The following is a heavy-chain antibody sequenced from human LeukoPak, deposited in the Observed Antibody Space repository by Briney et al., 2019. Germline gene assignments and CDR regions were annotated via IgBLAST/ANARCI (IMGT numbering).Heavy chain of an antibody. Sequence: SETLSLTCTVSGGSISGYYWSWIRQPPGKGLEWIGFIYYSGSTNYNPSLKSRVTISVDTSKNQFSLKLSSVTAADTAVYYCARGGYDSSGYYYYFDYWGQGTLVTVSS. D-gene: IGHD3-22*01. V-gene: IGHV4-59*01. J-gene: IGHJ4*02. CDR3: ARGGYDSSGYYYYFDY. CDR2: IYYSGST. CDR1: GGSISGYY.